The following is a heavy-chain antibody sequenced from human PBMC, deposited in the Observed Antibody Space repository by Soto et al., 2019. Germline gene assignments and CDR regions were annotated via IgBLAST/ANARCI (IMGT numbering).Heavy chain of an antibody. CDR3: ARGRVGATNWNWFDP. CDR1: GGSFSDYY. Sequence: SETLSLTCAVYGGSFSDYYWNWIRQPPGKGLEWIGEIKHRGSTNYNPSLKSRVTISVDTSKNHFSLKPSSVPAADTAVYSCARGRVGATNWNWFDPWGQGAPVTVS. V-gene: IGHV4-34*01. D-gene: IGHD1-26*01. J-gene: IGHJ5*02. CDR2: IKHRGST.